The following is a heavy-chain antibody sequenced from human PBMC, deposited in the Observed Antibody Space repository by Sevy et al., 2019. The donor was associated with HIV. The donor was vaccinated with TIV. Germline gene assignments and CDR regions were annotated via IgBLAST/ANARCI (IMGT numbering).Heavy chain of an antibody. CDR1: GGTFSSYA. J-gene: IGHJ6*03. CDR3: ARDREYSSGWYDVPHYMDV. CDR2: IIPIFGTA. V-gene: IGHV1-69*13. Sequence: ASVKVSCKASGGTFSSYAISWVRQAPGQGLEWMGRIIPIFGTANYAQKFQGRVTITADESTSTAYMELSSLRSEDTAVYYSARDREYSSGWYDVPHYMDVWGKGTTVTVSS. D-gene: IGHD6-19*01.